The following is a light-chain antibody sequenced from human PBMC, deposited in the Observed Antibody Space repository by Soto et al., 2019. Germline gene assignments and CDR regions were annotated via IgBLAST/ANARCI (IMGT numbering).Light chain of an antibody. V-gene: IGLV2-14*01. Sequence: QSVLTQPASVSGSPGQSITISCTGTSSDVGGYNYVSWYQQFPGKAPKVMVFDVSYRPSGVSNRFSGSKSANTASLTISGLQAEDEADYYCSSYTSSGSLVVFGTGTQLTVL. CDR2: DVS. CDR3: SSYTSSGSLVV. CDR1: SSDVGGYNY. J-gene: IGLJ1*01.